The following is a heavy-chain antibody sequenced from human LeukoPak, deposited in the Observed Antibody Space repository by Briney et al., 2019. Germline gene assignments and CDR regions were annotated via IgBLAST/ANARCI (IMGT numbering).Heavy chain of an antibody. D-gene: IGHD6-13*01. CDR3: ARGSSWIDP. CDR2: IYYSGST. Sequence: KPSETLSLTCSVSGDSISNYYWGWIRQAPGKGLEWIGYIYYSGSTNYNPSLKSRVTISVDTSKNQFSLKLSSVTAADTAVYYCARGSSWIDPWGQGTLVTVSS. V-gene: IGHV4-59*01. J-gene: IGHJ5*02. CDR1: GDSISNYY.